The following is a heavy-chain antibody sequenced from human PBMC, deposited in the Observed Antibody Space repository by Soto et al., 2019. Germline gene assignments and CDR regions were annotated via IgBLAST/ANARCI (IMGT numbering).Heavy chain of an antibody. CDR1: VFSVSATS. CDR2: MHRGGTT. J-gene: IGHJ4*02. CDR3: ARVNTTLVDHFDC. V-gene: IGHV3-53*01. Sequence: PWGSLLVSCVVSVFSVSATSIFWVRQATGKGLDWVSLMHRGGTTDNADSVKGRFTTSRDKSKNTLYLHMNGLRVEDTAVYYCARVNTTLVDHFDCWGQGTLVTSPQ. D-gene: IGHD5-18*01.